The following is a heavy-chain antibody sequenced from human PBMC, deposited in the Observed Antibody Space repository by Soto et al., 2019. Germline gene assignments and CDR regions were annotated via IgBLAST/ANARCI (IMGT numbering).Heavy chain of an antibody. V-gene: IGHV2-70*11. J-gene: IGHJ3*02. CDR3: ASSSQLRYFDWLHAFDI. CDR1: GFSLSTSGMC. D-gene: IGHD3-9*01. Sequence: SGPTLVNPTQTLTLTCTFSGFSLSTSGMCVSWIRQPPGKALEWLARIDWDDDKYYSTSLKTRLTISKDTSKNQVVLTMTNMEPVDTATYYCASSSQLRYFDWLHAFDIWGQGTMVTVSS. CDR2: IDWDDDK.